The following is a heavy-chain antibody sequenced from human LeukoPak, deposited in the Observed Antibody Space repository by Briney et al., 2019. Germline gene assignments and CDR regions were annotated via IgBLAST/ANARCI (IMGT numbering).Heavy chain of an antibody. J-gene: IGHJ5*02. Sequence: SETLSLTCTVSGGSISINNWNWIRQPAGRGLEWLGRIHSSGSTNYNPSLKSRVTMSIDTSKNQFSLKLTSVTAADTAVYYCARARYYYGSENLYVSWFDPWGQGTLVTVSS. CDR2: IHSSGST. D-gene: IGHD3-10*01. CDR1: GGSISINN. V-gene: IGHV4-4*07. CDR3: ARARYYYGSENLYVSWFDP.